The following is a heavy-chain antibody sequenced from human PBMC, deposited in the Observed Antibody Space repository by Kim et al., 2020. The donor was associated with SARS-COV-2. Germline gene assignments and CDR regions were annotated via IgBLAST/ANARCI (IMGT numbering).Heavy chain of an antibody. CDR3: ARGLSYDDVHCSSTSCYRPGWNDY. D-gene: IGHD2-2*01. CDR1: GYTFTSYD. Sequence: ASVKVSCKASGYTFTSYDINWVRQATGQGLEWMGWMNPNSGNTGYAQKFQGRVTMTRNTSISTAYMELSSLRSEDTAVYYCARGLSYDDVHCSSTSCYRPGWNDYWGQGTLVTVSS. J-gene: IGHJ4*02. CDR2: MNPNSGNT. V-gene: IGHV1-8*01.